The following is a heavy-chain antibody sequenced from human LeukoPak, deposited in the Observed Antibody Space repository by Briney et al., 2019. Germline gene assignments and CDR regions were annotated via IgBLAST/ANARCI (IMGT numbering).Heavy chain of an antibody. Sequence: GASLRLSCAASGFTFSSYAMSWVRLAPGKGLEWVSAISGSGGSTYYADSVKGRFTISRDNSKNTLYLQMNSLRAEDTAVYYCAKAHDSSGYVGWYYFDYWGQGTLVTVSS. V-gene: IGHV3-23*01. D-gene: IGHD3-22*01. J-gene: IGHJ4*02. CDR1: GFTFSSYA. CDR2: ISGSGGST. CDR3: AKAHDSSGYVGWYYFDY.